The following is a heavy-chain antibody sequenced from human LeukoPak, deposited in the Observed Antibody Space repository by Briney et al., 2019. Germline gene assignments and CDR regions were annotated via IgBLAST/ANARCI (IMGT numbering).Heavy chain of an antibody. CDR3: TRDSTTFRFGY. J-gene: IGHJ4*02. Sequence: PGGSLRLSCAASGFTFSSYWMSWVRQAPGKGLEWVANIKQDGSEKYYVDSVKGRFTISRDNAKNSLYLQMNSLRAEDTAVYYCTRDSTTFRFGYWGQGTLVTVSS. V-gene: IGHV3-7*03. D-gene: IGHD1-26*01. CDR2: IKQDGSEK. CDR1: GFTFSSYW.